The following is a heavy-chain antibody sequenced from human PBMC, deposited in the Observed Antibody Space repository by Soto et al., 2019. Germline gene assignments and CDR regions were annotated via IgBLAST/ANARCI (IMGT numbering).Heavy chain of an antibody. D-gene: IGHD1-26*01. CDR3: AKWAMIVGAHRPLGY. Sequence: PGGSLRLSCAAPGFTFSSYAMSWVRQAPGKGLEWVSAISGSGGSTYYADSVKGRFTISRDNSKNTLYLQMNSLRAEDTAVYYCAKWAMIVGAHRPLGYWGQGTLVTVSS. V-gene: IGHV3-23*01. CDR2: ISGSGGST. CDR1: GFTFSSYA. J-gene: IGHJ4*02.